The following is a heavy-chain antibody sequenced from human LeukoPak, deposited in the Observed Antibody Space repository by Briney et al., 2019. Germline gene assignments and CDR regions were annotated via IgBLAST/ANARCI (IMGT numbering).Heavy chain of an antibody. Sequence: GGSLRLSCAASGFTFSTYGMHWVRQAPGKGLEWVAFIRYDGSNKYYADSVKGRFTISRDNAKNSLYLQMNSLRAEDTAVYYCARAVGSSWPIDYWGQGTLVTVSS. V-gene: IGHV3-30*02. CDR2: IRYDGSNK. D-gene: IGHD6-13*01. CDR1: GFTFSTYG. CDR3: ARAVGSSWPIDY. J-gene: IGHJ4*02.